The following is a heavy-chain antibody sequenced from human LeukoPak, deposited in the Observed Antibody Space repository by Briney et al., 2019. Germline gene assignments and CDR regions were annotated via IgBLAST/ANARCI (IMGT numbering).Heavy chain of an antibody. V-gene: IGHV3-23*01. CDR2: ISDNGGST. D-gene: IGHD2-15*01. CDR1: GFTFSSYA. Sequence: GGSLRLSCAASGFTFSSYAMRWVRQAPGEGLEWVSAISDNGGSTYYADSVKGRFTISRDNSKNTLYLQMSSLRAEDTAVYYCVGYCTGGSCYFDYWGQGTLVTVSS. J-gene: IGHJ4*02. CDR3: VGYCTGGSCYFDY.